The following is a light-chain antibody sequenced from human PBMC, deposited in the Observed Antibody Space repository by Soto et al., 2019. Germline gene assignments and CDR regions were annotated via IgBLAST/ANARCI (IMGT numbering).Light chain of an antibody. J-gene: IGKJ1*01. CDR3: QQTYIAPWT. CDR2: AAS. Sequence: AIQMTQSPSSLSASVGDRVTITCRASQDIRNHLAWYQQKPGTAPKVLISAASSLQTGVPSRFSGSGSGTDFTLTISSLQPEDFATYYCQQTYIAPWTFGLGTKVEI. CDR1: QDIRNH. V-gene: IGKV1-6*01.